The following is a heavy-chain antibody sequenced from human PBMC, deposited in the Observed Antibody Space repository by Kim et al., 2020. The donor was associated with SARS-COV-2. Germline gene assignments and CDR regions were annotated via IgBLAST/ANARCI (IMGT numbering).Heavy chain of an antibody. CDR3: ARHGGTRPIFGVVIHFDY. V-gene: IGHV4-39*01. Sequence: NSRVTIPTDTAKDQFSLKLSSVTAADTAVYYCARHGGTRPIFGVVIHFDYWGQGTLVTVSS. D-gene: IGHD3-3*01. J-gene: IGHJ4*02.